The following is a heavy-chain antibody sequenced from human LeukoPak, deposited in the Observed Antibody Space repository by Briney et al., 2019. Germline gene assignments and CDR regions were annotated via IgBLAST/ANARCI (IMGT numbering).Heavy chain of an antibody. CDR1: GYTFTGYY. J-gene: IGHJ4*02. V-gene: IGHV1-2*02. Sequence: ASVKVSCKASGYTFTGYYMHWVRQAPGQGLEWMGWINPNSGATNYAQSFQGRVTMTRGTSISTAYMELSRLRSDDTAVYYCARDRNPQIVEVPGPLFGFFDYWGQGTLVTVSS. D-gene: IGHD2-2*01. CDR2: INPNSGAT. CDR3: ARDRNPQIVEVPGPLFGFFDY.